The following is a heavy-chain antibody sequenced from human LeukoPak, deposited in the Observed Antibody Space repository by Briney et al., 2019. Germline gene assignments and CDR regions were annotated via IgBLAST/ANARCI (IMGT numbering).Heavy chain of an antibody. V-gene: IGHV1-69*05. CDR1: GGTFSSYA. Sequence: GASVKVSCKASGGTFSSYAISWVRQAPGQGLEWMGGIIPIFGTANYAQKLQGRVTMTTDTSTSTAYMELRSLRSDDTAVYYCARDSWIQLWSLSHDAFDIWGQGTMVTVSS. D-gene: IGHD5-18*01. CDR3: ARDSWIQLWSLSHDAFDI. CDR2: IIPIFGTA. J-gene: IGHJ3*02.